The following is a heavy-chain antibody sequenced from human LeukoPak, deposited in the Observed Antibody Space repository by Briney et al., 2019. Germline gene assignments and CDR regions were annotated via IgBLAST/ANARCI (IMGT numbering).Heavy chain of an antibody. J-gene: IGHJ6*02. Sequence: SETLSLTCTVSGGSISSSSYYWGWIRQPPGKGLEWIGSIYYSGSTYYNPSLKSRVTISVDTSKNQFSLKLSSVTAADTAVYYCAREEYYYGSGISWVRALDYGMDVWGQGTTVTVSS. V-gene: IGHV4-39*07. CDR1: GGSISSSSYY. CDR3: AREEYYYGSGISWVRALDYGMDV. D-gene: IGHD3-10*01. CDR2: IYYSGST.